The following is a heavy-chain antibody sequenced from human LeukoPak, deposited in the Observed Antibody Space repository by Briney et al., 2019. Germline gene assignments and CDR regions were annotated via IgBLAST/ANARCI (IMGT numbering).Heavy chain of an antibody. D-gene: IGHD3-22*01. CDR3: ARSLLPKIVVVIRDAFDI. CDR1: RGTFSSYA. V-gene: IGHV1-69*04. CDR2: IIPILGTA. J-gene: IGHJ3*02. Sequence: ASVKVSCKASRGTFSSYAISWVRQAPGQGLEWMGRIIPILGTANYAQKFQGRVTITADKSTSTAYMELSSLRSEDTAVYYCARSLLPKIVVVIRDAFDIWGQGTMVTVSS.